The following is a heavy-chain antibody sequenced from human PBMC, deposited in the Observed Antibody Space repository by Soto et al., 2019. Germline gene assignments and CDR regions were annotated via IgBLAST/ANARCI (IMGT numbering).Heavy chain of an antibody. Sequence: GGSLRLSCAASGFTFSSYSMNWVRQAPGKGLEWVSSISSSSSYIYYADSVKGRFTISGDNAKNSLYLQMNSLRAEDTAVYYCARDPSNANYYDSSGYLDYWGQGTLVTVSS. CDR2: ISSSSSYI. CDR3: ARDPSNANYYDSSGYLDY. D-gene: IGHD3-22*01. CDR1: GFTFSSYS. J-gene: IGHJ4*02. V-gene: IGHV3-21*01.